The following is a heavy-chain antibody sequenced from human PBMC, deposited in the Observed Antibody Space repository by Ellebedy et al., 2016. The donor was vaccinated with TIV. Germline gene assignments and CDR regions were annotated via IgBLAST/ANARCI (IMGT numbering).Heavy chain of an antibody. V-gene: IGHV1-3*01. D-gene: IGHD6-19*01. CDR1: AYTFTSYY. Sequence: AASVKVSCKASAYTFTSYYMHWVRQAPGQRLEWMGWINAGNGNTKYSQKFQGRVTITRDTSTSTAYMELSSLRSEDTAVYYCAGEGQAVASNYDLDYWGQGTLVTVSS. CDR3: AGEGQAVASNYDLDY. CDR2: INAGNGNT. J-gene: IGHJ4*02.